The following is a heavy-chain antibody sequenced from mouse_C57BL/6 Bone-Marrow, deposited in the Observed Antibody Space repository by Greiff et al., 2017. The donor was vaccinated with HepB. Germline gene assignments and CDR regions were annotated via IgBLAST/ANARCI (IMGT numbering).Heavy chain of an antibody. D-gene: IGHD1-1*01. CDR2: IDPSDSYT. J-gene: IGHJ2*01. V-gene: IGHV1-59*01. CDR1: GYTFTSYW. CDR3: ARSLHGSSSFYYFDY. Sequence: QVQLQQPGAELVRPGTSVKLSCKASGYTFTSYWMHWVKQRPGQGLEWIGVIDPSDSYTNYNQKFKGKATLTVDTSSSTAYMQRSSLTSEDSAVYYCARSLHGSSSFYYFDYWGQGTTLTVSS.